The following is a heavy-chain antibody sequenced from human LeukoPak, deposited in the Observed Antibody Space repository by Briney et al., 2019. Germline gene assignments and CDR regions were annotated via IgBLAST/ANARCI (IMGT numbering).Heavy chain of an antibody. CDR2: INPNSGGT. CDR1: GYTFTAYY. CDR3: AKARGLYCSSTSCYECDV. J-gene: IGHJ6*04. D-gene: IGHD2-2*01. Sequence: ASVKVSRKASGYTFTAYYIHWVRQAPGQGLEWMGWINPNSGGTNYAQKFQGRVTLTRDTSITTAYMEVSRLRSDDTAVYYCAKARGLYCSSTSCYECDVWGKGTTVTVSS. V-gene: IGHV1-2*02.